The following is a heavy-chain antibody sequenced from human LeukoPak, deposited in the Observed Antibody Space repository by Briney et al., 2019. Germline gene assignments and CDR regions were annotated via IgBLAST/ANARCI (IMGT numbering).Heavy chain of an antibody. CDR1: GGSISSSSYY. CDR2: IYYSGST. J-gene: IGHJ6*03. V-gene: IGHV4-39*01. Sequence: SETLSLTCTVSGGSISSSSYYWGWIRQPPGKGLEWIGSIYYSGSTCYNPSLKSRATISVDTSKNQFSLKLSSVTAADTAVYYCARHLNYYYYMDVWGKGTTVTVSS. D-gene: IGHD3-9*01. CDR3: ARHLNYYYYMDV.